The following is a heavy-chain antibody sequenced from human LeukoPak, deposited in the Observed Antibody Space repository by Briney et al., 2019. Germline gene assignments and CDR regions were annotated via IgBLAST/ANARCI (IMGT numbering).Heavy chain of an antibody. D-gene: IGHD4-4*01. CDR3: ARGGLDYSTLCWFDP. J-gene: IGHJ5*02. V-gene: IGHV3-30*03. Sequence: GGSLRLSCAASGFTFSSYGMHWVRQAPGKGLEWVAVISYDGSNKYYADSVKGRLTISRDNSKNTLYLQMNSLRAEDTAVYYCARGGLDYSTLCWFDPWGQGTLVTVSS. CDR1: GFTFSSYG. CDR2: ISYDGSNK.